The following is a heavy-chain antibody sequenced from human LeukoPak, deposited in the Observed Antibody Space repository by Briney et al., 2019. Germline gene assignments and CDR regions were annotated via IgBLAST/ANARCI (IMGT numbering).Heavy chain of an antibody. CDR2: FHSGGDT. J-gene: IGHJ1*01. Sequence: GGSLRLSCAASGFTVSGDNMSWVRQSPAKGLECVATFHSGGDTYYADSVKGRFTISRDDSQNMVYLQMNNLRVEDTALYYCASFTSSWHPWGQGTPVTVSS. D-gene: IGHD6-13*01. CDR1: GFTVSGDN. CDR3: ASFTSSWHP. V-gene: IGHV3-66*01.